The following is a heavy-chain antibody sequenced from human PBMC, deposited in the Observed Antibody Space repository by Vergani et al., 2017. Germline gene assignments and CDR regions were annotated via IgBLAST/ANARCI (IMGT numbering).Heavy chain of an antibody. CDR2: ISSSSSYI. V-gene: IGHV3-21*01. Sequence: EVQLVESGGGLVKPGGSLRLSCAASGFTFSSYSMNWVRQAPGKGLEWVSSISSSSSYIYYADSVKGRFTISRDNAKNSLYLQMNGLRAEDTAVYYCASTPSRGGYSGYDSGAIDYWGQGTLVTVSS. J-gene: IGHJ4*02. D-gene: IGHD5-12*01. CDR1: GFTFSSYS. CDR3: ASTPSRGGYSGYDSGAIDY.